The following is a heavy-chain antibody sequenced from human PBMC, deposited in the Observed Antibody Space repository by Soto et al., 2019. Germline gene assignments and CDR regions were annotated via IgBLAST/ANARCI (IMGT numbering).Heavy chain of an antibody. D-gene: IGHD3-3*01. CDR2: INPNSGGT. CDR1: GYTFTGYY. Sequence: ASVKVSCKASGYTFTGYYMHWVRQAPGQGLEWMGWINPNSGGTNYAQKFQGRVTMTRDTSISTAYMELSRLRSDDTAVYYCARVDFWTGRPFDYWGQGTLVTVSS. CDR3: ARVDFWTGRPFDY. V-gene: IGHV1-2*02. J-gene: IGHJ4*02.